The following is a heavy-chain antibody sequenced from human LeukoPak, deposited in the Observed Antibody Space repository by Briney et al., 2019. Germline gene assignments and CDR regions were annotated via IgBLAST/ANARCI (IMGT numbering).Heavy chain of an antibody. J-gene: IGHJ4*02. CDR3: ARVRRGYSYGSEALHFDY. D-gene: IGHD5-18*01. Sequence: GGSLRLSCAASGFTFSSYGMHWVRQAPGKGLEWVSSISSSSDYIYYADSVKGRFTISRDNAKNSLYLQMNSLRAEDTAVYYCARVRRGYSYGSEALHFDYWGQGTLVTVSS. CDR2: ISSSSDYI. CDR1: GFTFSSYG. V-gene: IGHV3-21*01.